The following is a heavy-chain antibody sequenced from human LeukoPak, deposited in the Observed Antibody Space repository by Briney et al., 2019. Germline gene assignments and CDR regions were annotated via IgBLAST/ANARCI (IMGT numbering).Heavy chain of an antibody. D-gene: IGHD2-15*01. Sequence: PGGSLRLSCLTSGFTLSTNAMSWVRQAPGKGLEWISGISGSGASTYYADSVKGRFTISRDNSKNTLFLQMDSLRVEDTAVYYCARDHSAGLFFFEYWGQGVLVSVPS. CDR2: ISGSGAST. CDR1: GFTLSTNA. V-gene: IGHV3-23*01. J-gene: IGHJ4*02. CDR3: ARDHSAGLFFFEY.